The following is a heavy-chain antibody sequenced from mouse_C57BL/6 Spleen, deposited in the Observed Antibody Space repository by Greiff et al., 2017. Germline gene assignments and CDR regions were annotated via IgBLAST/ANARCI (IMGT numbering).Heavy chain of an antibody. CDR1: GYTFTSYW. V-gene: IGHV1-50*01. CDR3: ARTGTYDGYSFAY. D-gene: IGHD2-3*01. CDR2: IDPSDSYT. Sequence: QVQLQQSGAELVKPGASVKLSCKASGYTFTSYWMQWVKQRPGQGLEWIGEIDPSDSYTNYNQKFKGKATLTVDTSSSTAYMQLSSLTSEDSAVYYCARTGTYDGYSFAYWGQGTLVTVSA. J-gene: IGHJ3*01.